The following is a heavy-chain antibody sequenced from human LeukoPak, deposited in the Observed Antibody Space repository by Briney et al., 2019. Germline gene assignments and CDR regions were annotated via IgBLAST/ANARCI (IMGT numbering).Heavy chain of an antibody. V-gene: IGHV3-48*01. Sequence: GGSLRLSCAASGFTFSSYNMNWVRQAPGKGLEWVSSISYSSRARYYADSVKGRSTISRDNFKDSLYLQMDSLRAEDTAVYYCARAYCSSTSCFGWGQGTLVTVSS. J-gene: IGHJ4*02. CDR2: ISYSSRAR. D-gene: IGHD2-2*01. CDR3: ARAYCSSTSCFG. CDR1: GFTFSSYN.